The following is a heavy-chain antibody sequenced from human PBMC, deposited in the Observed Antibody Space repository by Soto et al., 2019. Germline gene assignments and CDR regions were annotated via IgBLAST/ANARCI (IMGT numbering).Heavy chain of an antibody. CDR3: ARRPGVLNYFDY. J-gene: IGHJ4*02. V-gene: IGHV3-7*01. CDR1: GFTFSSYA. Sequence: GGSLRLSCAASGFTFSSYAMHWVRQAPGKGLEWVANIKQDGSEKYYVDSVKGRFTISRDNAKNSLYLQMNSLRAEDTAVYYCARRPGVLNYFDYWGQGTLVTVSS. CDR2: IKQDGSEK. D-gene: IGHD3-10*01.